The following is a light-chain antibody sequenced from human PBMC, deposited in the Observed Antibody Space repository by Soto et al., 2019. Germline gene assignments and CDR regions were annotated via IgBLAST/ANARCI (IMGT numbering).Light chain of an antibody. CDR1: NSDIGGYNY. Sequence: QSALTQPRSVSGSPGQSVTISCTGTNSDIGGYNYVSWYQQHPGKAPKLMIYDVNSRPSGVSDRFSGSKSGNTASLTISGLQAEDEADYYCCSYAGTYNFWVFGGGTKLTVL. CDR2: DVN. V-gene: IGLV2-11*01. J-gene: IGLJ3*02. CDR3: CSYAGTYNFWV.